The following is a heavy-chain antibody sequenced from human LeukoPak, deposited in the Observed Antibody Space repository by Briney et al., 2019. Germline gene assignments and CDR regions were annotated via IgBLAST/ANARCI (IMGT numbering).Heavy chain of an antibody. CDR2: IRDDASDK. CDR1: GFTFRTNG. J-gene: IGHJ5*02. Sequence: GGSLRLSCAASGFTFRTNGMHWVRQAPGKGLEGVAFIRDDASDKYYADSVKGRFTISRDNSENTLFLQMNSLRVEDTAVYYCARDQSHHNSGGSLYDPWGQGRLVSVSS. V-gene: IGHV3-30*02. CDR3: ARDQSHHNSGGSLYDP. D-gene: IGHD2-15*01.